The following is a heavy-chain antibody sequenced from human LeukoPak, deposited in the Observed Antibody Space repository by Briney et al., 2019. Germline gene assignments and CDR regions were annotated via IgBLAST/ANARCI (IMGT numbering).Heavy chain of an antibody. CDR1: GFTFTGYF. CDR3: TRDPRV. CDR2: IIPNFGTT. J-gene: IGHJ3*01. Sequence: ASVKVSCKASGFTFTGYFIHWVRQAPGQGLEWMGGIIPNFGTTSFGQKFQGRVTITADKSTSTAYMELNSLTFEDTAVYYCTRDPRVWGQGTMVTVSS. V-gene: IGHV1-69*06.